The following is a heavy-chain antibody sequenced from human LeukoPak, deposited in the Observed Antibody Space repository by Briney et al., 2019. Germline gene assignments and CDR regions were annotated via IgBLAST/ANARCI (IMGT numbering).Heavy chain of an antibody. CDR3: ASLPLRFLEWLYAFDI. J-gene: IGHJ3*02. CDR2: IYYSGST. CDR1: GGSISSSSYY. Sequence: SETLSLTCTVSGGSISSSSYYWGWIRQPPGKGLEWIGSIYYSGSTYYNPSLKSRVTISVDTSKNQFSLKLSSVTAADTAVCYCASLPLRFLEWLYAFDIWGQGTMVTVSS. V-gene: IGHV4-39*01. D-gene: IGHD3-3*01.